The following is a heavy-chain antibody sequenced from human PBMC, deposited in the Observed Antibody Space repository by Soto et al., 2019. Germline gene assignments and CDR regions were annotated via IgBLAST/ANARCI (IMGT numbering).Heavy chain of an antibody. CDR1: GGSISSYY. D-gene: IGHD4-4*01. J-gene: IGHJ5*02. CDR2: IYYSGST. V-gene: IGHV4-59*13. CDR3: ARGGRMDYSNPVRGFDP. Sequence: ASETLSLTCTVSGGSISSYYWSWMRQPPGKGLEWIGYIYYSGSTNYNPSLKSRVTISVDTSKNQFSLKLSSVTAADAAVYYCARGGRMDYSNPVRGFDPWGQGTLVTVSS.